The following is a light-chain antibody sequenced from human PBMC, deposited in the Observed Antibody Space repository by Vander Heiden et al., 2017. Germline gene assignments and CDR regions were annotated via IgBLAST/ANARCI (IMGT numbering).Light chain of an antibody. V-gene: IGKV3-20*01. CDR1: QSVSSSY. CDR3: QQDGSSPRT. CDR2: GAS. Sequence: EIVLTQSPGTLSLSPGDRATLSCGASQSVSSSYLAWYQQKPGQAPRLLIYGASSRATGLPDRFSGSGSGTDFTLTISRLEPEDFAVYYCQQDGSSPRTFGQGTKVXIK. J-gene: IGKJ1*01.